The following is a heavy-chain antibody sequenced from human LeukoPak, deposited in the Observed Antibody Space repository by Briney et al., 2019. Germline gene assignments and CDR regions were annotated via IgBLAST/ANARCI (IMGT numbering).Heavy chain of an antibody. Sequence: SVKVSCKASGGTFSSYAISWVRQAPGHGLEWMGGIIPIFGTANYAQKFQGRVTITADESTSTAYMELSSLRSEDTAVYYCARALQTSVVATIRYYYYYYMDVWGKGTTVTISS. V-gene: IGHV1-69*13. CDR2: IIPIFGTA. CDR1: GGTFSSYA. CDR3: ARALQTSVVATIRYYYYYYMDV. D-gene: IGHD5-12*01. J-gene: IGHJ6*03.